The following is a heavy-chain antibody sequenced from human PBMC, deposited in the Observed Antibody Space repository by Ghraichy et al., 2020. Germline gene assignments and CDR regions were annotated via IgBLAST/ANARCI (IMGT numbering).Heavy chain of an antibody. D-gene: IGHD2-15*01. CDR1: GGSISSYY. CDR2: IYYSGST. Sequence: SETLSLTCTVSGGSISSYYWSWIRQPPGKGLEWIGYIYYSGSTNYNPSLKSRVTISVDTSKNQFSLKLSSVTAADTAVYYCATSSGDIAFDIWGQGTMVTVSS. CDR3: ATSSGDIAFDI. V-gene: IGHV4-59*01. J-gene: IGHJ3*02.